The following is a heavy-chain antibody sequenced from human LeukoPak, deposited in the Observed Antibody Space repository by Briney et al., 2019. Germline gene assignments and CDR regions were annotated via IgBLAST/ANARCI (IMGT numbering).Heavy chain of an antibody. CDR1: GYTFTSYG. V-gene: IGHV1-18*01. CDR2: ISAYNGNT. D-gene: IGHD1-26*01. J-gene: IGHJ4*02. CDR3: ARDPSGSYYFDY. Sequence: ASVKVSCKASGYTFTSYGISWVRQAPGQGLEWMGWISAYNGNTNYAQKFQGRVTITADKSTSTAYMELSSLRSEDTAVYYCARDPSGSYYFDYWGQGTLVTVSS.